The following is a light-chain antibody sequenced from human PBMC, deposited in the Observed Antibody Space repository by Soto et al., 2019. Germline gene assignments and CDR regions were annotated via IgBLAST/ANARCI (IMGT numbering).Light chain of an antibody. CDR3: QQRSDWPPFT. CDR2: DAS. CDR1: QSVSSQ. J-gene: IGKJ3*01. Sequence: EIVLTQSPATLSLSPGERATLSCRASQSVSSQLAWYQQKPGQAPRLLIYDASNRATGIPARFRGSGSGTDFTLTISSLEPEDFAVYYCQQRSDWPPFTFGPGTKVDIK. V-gene: IGKV3-11*01.